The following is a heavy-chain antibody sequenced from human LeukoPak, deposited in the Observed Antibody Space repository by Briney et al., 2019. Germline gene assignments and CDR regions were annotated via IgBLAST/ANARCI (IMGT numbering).Heavy chain of an antibody. CDR1: AYSISSGY. CDR2: IYHSGST. J-gene: IGHJ4*02. V-gene: IGHV4-38-2*02. CDR3: ARESGSYYWWDY. D-gene: IGHD1-26*01. Sequence: PSETLSLTCTVSAYSISSGYWGWIRQPPGKGLEWIGSIYHSGSTYYNPSLKSRVTISVDTSKNQFSLKLNSVTAADTAVYYCARESGSYYWWDYWGQGTLVTVSS.